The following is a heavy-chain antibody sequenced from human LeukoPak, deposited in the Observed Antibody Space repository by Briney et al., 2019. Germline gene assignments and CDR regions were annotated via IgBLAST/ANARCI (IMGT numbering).Heavy chain of an antibody. CDR1: GFSFSAYG. J-gene: IGHJ4*02. Sequence: PGGSLRLTCAASGFSFSAYGMNWVRQGPGKGLEWVSCISRSGDYIYYADSVKGRFTISRDNAENSVYLQMNSLRAEDTAIYYCASPSSYGDYHFGYWGQGTLVTVSS. CDR3: ASPSSYGDYHFGY. V-gene: IGHV3-21*01. D-gene: IGHD4-17*01. CDR2: ISRSGDYI.